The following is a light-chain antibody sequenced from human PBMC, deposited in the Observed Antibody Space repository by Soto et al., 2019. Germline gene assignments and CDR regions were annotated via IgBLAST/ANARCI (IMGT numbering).Light chain of an antibody. Sequence: QSALTQPPSASGTPGQSVTIPCTGTSSDVGDYNYVSWYQQHPGKAPKLVIYEVSRRPSGVPDRFSGSKSGNTASLTVCGLQAEDEADYYCSSNAGSNNLVFGGGTQLTVL. J-gene: IGLJ2*01. CDR2: EVS. CDR1: SSDVGDYNY. CDR3: SSNAGSNNLV. V-gene: IGLV2-8*01.